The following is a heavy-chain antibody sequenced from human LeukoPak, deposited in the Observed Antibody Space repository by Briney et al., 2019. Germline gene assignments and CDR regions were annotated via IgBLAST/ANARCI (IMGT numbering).Heavy chain of an antibody. J-gene: IGHJ4*02. CDR2: ISYDGSNK. Sequence: PGGSLRLSCAASGFTFSSYAMHWVRQAPGKGLEWVAVISYDGSNKYCADSVKGRFTISRDNSKNTLYLQMNSLRAEDTAVYYCARLGYGDGFDYWGQGTLVTVSS. CDR3: ARLGYGDGFDY. CDR1: GFTFSSYA. D-gene: IGHD4-17*01. V-gene: IGHV3-30-3*01.